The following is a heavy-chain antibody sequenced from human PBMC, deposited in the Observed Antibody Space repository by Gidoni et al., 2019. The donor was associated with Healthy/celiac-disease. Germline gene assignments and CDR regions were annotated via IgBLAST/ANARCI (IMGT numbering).Heavy chain of an antibody. J-gene: IGHJ4*02. Sequence: QVQLVQSGAEVKKPGASVKVSCKASGYTFTSYGISWVRQATGQGLEWMGWISDYNGNTNYAQKLQGRVTMTTDTSTSTAYMELRSLRSDDTAVYYCARDKLKGGIAARRFDYWGQGTLVTVSS. CDR2: ISDYNGNT. V-gene: IGHV1-18*04. CDR3: ARDKLKGGIAARRFDY. D-gene: IGHD6-6*01. CDR1: GYTFTSYG.